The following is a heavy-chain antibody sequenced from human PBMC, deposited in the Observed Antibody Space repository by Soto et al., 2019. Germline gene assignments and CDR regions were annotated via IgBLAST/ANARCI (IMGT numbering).Heavy chain of an antibody. D-gene: IGHD6-13*01. V-gene: IGHV5-51*01. Sequence: PGESLKISCKGSGYSFTSYWIGWVRQMPGKGLEWMGIIYPGDSDTRYSPSLQGQVTISADKSISTAYLQWSSLKASDTAMYYCARLAAAGTYHYYYGMDVWGQGTTVTVSS. CDR1: GYSFTSYW. CDR2: IYPGDSDT. CDR3: ARLAAAGTYHYYYGMDV. J-gene: IGHJ6*02.